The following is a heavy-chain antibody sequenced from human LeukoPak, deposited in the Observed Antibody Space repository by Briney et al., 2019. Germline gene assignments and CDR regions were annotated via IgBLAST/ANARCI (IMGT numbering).Heavy chain of an antibody. V-gene: IGHV1-69*04. CDR2: IIPILGIA. CDR3: ARDRYCSSTSCYLSSHYYYYMDV. D-gene: IGHD2-2*01. J-gene: IGHJ6*03. Sequence: ASVKASCKASGGTFSSYTISWVRQAPGQGLEWMGRIIPILGIANYAQKFQGRVTITADKSTSTAYMELSSLRSEDTAVYYCARDRYCSSTSCYLSSHYYYYMDVWGKGTTVTVSS. CDR1: GGTFSSYT.